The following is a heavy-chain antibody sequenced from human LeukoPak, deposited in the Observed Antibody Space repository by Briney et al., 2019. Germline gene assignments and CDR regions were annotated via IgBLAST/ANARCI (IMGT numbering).Heavy chain of an antibody. CDR2: ISWNSGSI. CDR3: AKDGNIGAQTYYGMDV. V-gene: IGHV3-9*01. J-gene: IGHJ6*02. Sequence: GGSLRLSCAASGFTFDDYAMHWVRQAPGKGLEWVSGISWNSGSIGYADSVKGRFTISRDNAKNSLYLQMNSLRAEDTALYYCAKDGNIGAQTYYGMDVWGQGTTVTVS. D-gene: IGHD6-6*01. CDR1: GFTFDDYA.